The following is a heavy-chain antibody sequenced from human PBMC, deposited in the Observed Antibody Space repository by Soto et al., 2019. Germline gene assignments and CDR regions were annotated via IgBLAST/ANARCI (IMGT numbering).Heavy chain of an antibody. CDR3: ARANGGNSDYYFDY. V-gene: IGHV4-59*01. D-gene: IGHD2-21*02. CDR2: IYYSGST. CDR1: GGSISSYY. J-gene: IGHJ4*02. Sequence: SETLSLTCTVSGGSISSYYWSWIRQPPGKGLEWIGYIYYSGSTNYNPSLKSRVTISVDTSKNQFSLKLSSVTAADTAVYYCARANGGNSDYYFDYWGQGTLVTSPQ.